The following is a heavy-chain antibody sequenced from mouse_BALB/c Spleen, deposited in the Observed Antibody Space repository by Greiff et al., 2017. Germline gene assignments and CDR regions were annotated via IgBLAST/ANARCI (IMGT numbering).Heavy chain of an antibody. J-gene: IGHJ3*01. V-gene: IGHV5-6-5*01. D-gene: IGHD2-4*01. CDR1: GFTFSSYA. Sequence: EVKLVESGGGLVKPGGSLKLSCAASGFTFSSYAMSWVRQTPEKRLEWVASISSGGSTYYPDSVKGRFTISRDNARNILYLQMSSLRSEDTAMYYCARVNYAWFAYWGQGTLVTVSA. CDR2: ISSGGST. CDR3: ARVNYAWFAY.